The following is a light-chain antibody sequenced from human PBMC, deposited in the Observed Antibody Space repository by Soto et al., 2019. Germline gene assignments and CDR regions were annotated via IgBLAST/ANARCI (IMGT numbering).Light chain of an antibody. CDR1: QSLLYRSNNKNY. V-gene: IGKV4-1*01. J-gene: IGKJ4*01. Sequence: DIVMTQSPDSLAVSLGERATINCKSSQSLLYRSNNKNYLAWYQHKLGQPPKLLLYWASTRESGVPDRFSGNGSGTDFTLTISSLQAEDVAVYYCQQYNNWPLTFGGGTKVEIK. CDR3: QQYNNWPLT. CDR2: WAS.